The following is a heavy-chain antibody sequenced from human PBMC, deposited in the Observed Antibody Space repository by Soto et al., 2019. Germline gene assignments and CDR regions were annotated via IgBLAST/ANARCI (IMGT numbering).Heavy chain of an antibody. V-gene: IGHV1-18*01. CDR2: MSAYNGKP. J-gene: IGHJ6*03. D-gene: IGHD3-16*01. CDR3: ARGGYYDYIWGSSHPSYYYYMDV. Sequence: QVQLVQSGAEVKKPGASVKVSCKASGYTFTSYGISWVRQAPGQGLEWMGWMSAYNGKPNYAQKLRGRVTMTTDTPTSTGYMELRSRRSDDTAVYYCARGGYYDYIWGSSHPSYYYYMDVWGKGTTVTVSS. CDR1: GYTFTSYG.